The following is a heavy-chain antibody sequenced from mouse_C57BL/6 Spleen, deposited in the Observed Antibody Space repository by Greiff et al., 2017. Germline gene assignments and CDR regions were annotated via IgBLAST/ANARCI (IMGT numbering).Heavy chain of an antibody. CDR1: GYAFTNYL. CDR3: ARSARWYLDV. V-gene: IGHV1-54*01. Sequence: QVQLQQSGAELVRPGTSVKVSCKASGYAFTNYLIEWVKQRPGQGLEWIGVINPGSGGTNYNEKFKGKATLTADKSSSTAYMQLSSLTSEDSAVYFCARSARWYLDVWGTGTTVTVSS. CDR2: INPGSGGT. J-gene: IGHJ1*03.